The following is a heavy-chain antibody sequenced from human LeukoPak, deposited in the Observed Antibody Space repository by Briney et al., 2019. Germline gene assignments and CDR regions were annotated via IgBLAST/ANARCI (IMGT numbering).Heavy chain of an antibody. D-gene: IGHD3-10*01. CDR1: GFTFSSYA. V-gene: IGHV3-23*01. J-gene: IGHJ6*03. Sequence: PGGSLRLSCAASGFTFSSYAMSWVRQAPGKGLEWVSAISGSGGSTYYADSVKGRFTISRDNSKNTLYLQMNSLRAEDTAVYYCAKEGMVRGVIRWIYYYYYMDVWGKGTTVTISS. CDR2: ISGSGGST. CDR3: AKEGMVRGVIRWIYYYYYMDV.